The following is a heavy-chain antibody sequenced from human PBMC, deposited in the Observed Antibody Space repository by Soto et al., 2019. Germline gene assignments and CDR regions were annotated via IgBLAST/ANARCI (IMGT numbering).Heavy chain of an antibody. D-gene: IGHD1-26*01. CDR1: GFTFSCYW. CDR3: ARDQGWELPDDYFDY. CDR2: IKQDGSEK. J-gene: IGHJ4*02. V-gene: IGHV3-7*01. Sequence: EVQLVESGGGLVQPGGSLRLSCAASGFTFSCYWMSWVRQAPGKGLEWVANIKQDGSEKYYVDSVKGRFTISRDNAKNSLYLQMNSLRAEDTAVYYCARDQGWELPDDYFDYWGQGTLVTVSS.